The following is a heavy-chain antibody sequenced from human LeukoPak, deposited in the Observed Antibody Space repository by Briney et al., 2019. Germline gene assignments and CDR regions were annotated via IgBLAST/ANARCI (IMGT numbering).Heavy chain of an antibody. V-gene: IGHV3-21*01. CDR1: GFTLGSYS. Sequence: GGSLRLSCAASGFTLGSYSMNWVCQAPGKGLEWVSSISSSSSYIYYADSVKGRFTISRDNAKNSLYLQMNSLRAEDTAVYYCARDQYSGVNDYWGQGTLVTVSS. D-gene: IGHD5-12*01. J-gene: IGHJ4*02. CDR2: ISSSSSYI. CDR3: ARDQYSGVNDY.